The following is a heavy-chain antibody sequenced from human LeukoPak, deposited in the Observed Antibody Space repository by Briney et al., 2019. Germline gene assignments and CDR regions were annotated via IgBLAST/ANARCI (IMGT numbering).Heavy chain of an antibody. V-gene: IGHV1-2*02. J-gene: IGHJ4*02. Sequence: ASVKVSCKASGYTFTDYYIHWVRQAPGEGLEWIGWINPNSGGTNYAQTFQGRVTMTRDTSISTAYMELSRLRSDDTAVYYCARDLTGYCSGGSCNDYWGQGTLVTVSS. CDR2: INPNSGGT. D-gene: IGHD2-15*01. CDR1: GYTFTDYY. CDR3: ARDLTGYCSGGSCNDY.